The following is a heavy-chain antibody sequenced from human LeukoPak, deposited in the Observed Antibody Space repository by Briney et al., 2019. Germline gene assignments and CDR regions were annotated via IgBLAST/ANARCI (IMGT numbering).Heavy chain of an antibody. CDR3: ARVSGVWGSYRYNWFDP. Sequence: GASVKVSCKASGYTFTSYGISWVRQAPGQGLEWMGWISAYNGNTNYAQKLQGRVTMTTDTSTSTAYMELRSLRSDDTAVYYCARVSGVWGSYRYNWFDPWGRGTLVTVSS. J-gene: IGHJ5*02. D-gene: IGHD3-16*02. CDR1: GYTFTSYG. CDR2: ISAYNGNT. V-gene: IGHV1-18*01.